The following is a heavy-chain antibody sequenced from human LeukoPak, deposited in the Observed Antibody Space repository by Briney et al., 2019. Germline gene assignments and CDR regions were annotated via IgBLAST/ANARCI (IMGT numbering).Heavy chain of an antibody. V-gene: IGHV3-23*01. J-gene: IGHJ4*02. Sequence: GGSLRLSCAASGFTFSSYAMSWVRQAPGKGLEWVSAISGSGGSTYYADSVKGRFTISRDNSKNTLYLQMNSLRAEDTAVYYCAKACDYVWGSYRYFDYWGQGTLVTVSS. D-gene: IGHD3-16*02. CDR3: AKACDYVWGSYRYFDY. CDR2: ISGSGGST. CDR1: GFTFSSYA.